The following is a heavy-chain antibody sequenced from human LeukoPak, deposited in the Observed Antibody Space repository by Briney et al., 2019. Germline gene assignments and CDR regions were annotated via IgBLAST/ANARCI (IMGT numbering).Heavy chain of an antibody. Sequence: ASVKVSCKACGGTFSSYAISWVRQAPGQGLEWMGRIIPIFGTANYAQKFQGRVTITTDESTSTAYMELSSLRSEDTAVYYCARGTKGGIVGATGAFDIWGQGTMVTVSS. J-gene: IGHJ3*02. CDR1: GGTFSSYA. V-gene: IGHV1-69*05. D-gene: IGHD1-26*01. CDR3: ARGTKGGIVGATGAFDI. CDR2: IIPIFGTA.